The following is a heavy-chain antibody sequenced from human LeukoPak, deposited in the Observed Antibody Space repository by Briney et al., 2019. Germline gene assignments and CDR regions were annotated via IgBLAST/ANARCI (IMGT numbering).Heavy chain of an antibody. V-gene: IGHV3-23*01. D-gene: IGHD3-22*01. CDR2: ISGSGGST. CDR1: GFTVSGNY. J-gene: IGHJ3*02. CDR3: AKVRGNSSGYYWDDAFDI. Sequence: GGSLRLSCAVSGFTVSGNYMSWVRQAPGKVLEWVSAISGSGGSTYYADSVKGRFTISRDNSKNTLYLQMNSLRAEDTAVYYCAKVRGNSSGYYWDDAFDIWGQGTMVTVSS.